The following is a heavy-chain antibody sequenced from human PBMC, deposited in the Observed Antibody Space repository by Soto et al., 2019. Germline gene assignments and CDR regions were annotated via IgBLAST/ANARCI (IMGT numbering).Heavy chain of an antibody. CDR1: GGSISSSNW. J-gene: IGHJ3*02. CDR2: IYHSGST. D-gene: IGHD2-15*01. Sequence: SETLSLTCAVSGGSISSSNWWSWVRQPPGKGLEWIGEIYHSGSTNYNPSLKSRVTISVDKSKNQFSLKLSSVTAADTAVHYCARGLGYCSGGSCYLNAFDIWGQGTMVTVSS. V-gene: IGHV4-4*02. CDR3: ARGLGYCSGGSCYLNAFDI.